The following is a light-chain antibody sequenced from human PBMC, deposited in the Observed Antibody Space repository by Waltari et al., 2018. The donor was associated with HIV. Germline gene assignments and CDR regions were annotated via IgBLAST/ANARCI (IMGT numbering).Light chain of an antibody. CDR2: DVS. Sequence: AIQLTQSPPSLSASVNDRVTITCRASQDINSALAWYLQKPGKAPKLLIYDVSTLESGVPSRFSGSGFGTDYTLTISSLQSEDFATYFCQRFHSYPVTFGQGTRLEIK. CDR3: QRFHSYPVT. V-gene: IGKV1-13*02. J-gene: IGKJ5*01. CDR1: QDINSA.